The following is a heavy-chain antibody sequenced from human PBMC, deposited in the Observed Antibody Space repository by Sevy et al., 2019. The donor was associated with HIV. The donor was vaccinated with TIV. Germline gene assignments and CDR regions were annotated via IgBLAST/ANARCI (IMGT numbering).Heavy chain of an antibody. J-gene: IGHJ3*02. V-gene: IGHV3-33*01. Sequence: GGSLRLSCAASGFTFSSYGMHWVRQAPGKGLEWVAVIWYDGSNKYYADSVKGRFTISRDNSKNTLYLQMNSLRAEDTAVYYCARSKTYYYGSGSYYSDAFDIRGQGTMVTVSS. CDR2: IWYDGSNK. CDR1: GFTFSSYG. D-gene: IGHD3-10*01. CDR3: ARSKTYYYGSGSYYSDAFDI.